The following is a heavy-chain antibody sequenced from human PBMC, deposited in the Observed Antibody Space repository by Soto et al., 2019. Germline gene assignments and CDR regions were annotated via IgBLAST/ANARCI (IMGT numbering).Heavy chain of an antibody. CDR1: GFTFNTYT. D-gene: IGHD4-17*01. J-gene: IGHJ4*02. CDR3: ARASRAYGDYVGVY. V-gene: IGHV3-21*01. CDR2: ISGSGNYI. Sequence: GGSLRLSCAASGFTFNTYTMNWVRQAPGKGLEWVSSISGSGNYIYYADLVKGRFTISRDNAKNSLYLQMNSLRAEDTAVYYCARASRAYGDYVGVYWGQGTLVTVSS.